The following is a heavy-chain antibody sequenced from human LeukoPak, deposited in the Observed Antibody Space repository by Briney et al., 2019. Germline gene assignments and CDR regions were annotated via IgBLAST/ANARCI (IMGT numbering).Heavy chain of an antibody. J-gene: IGHJ4*02. Sequence: PSETLSLTCTVSGGSISSYYWSWIRQPPGKGLEWIGYIYYSGSTNYNPSLKSRVTISVDTSKNQFSLKLSSVTAADTAVYYCARLFPYYDSSGYYAPPDYWGQGTLVTVSS. CDR1: GGSISSYY. D-gene: IGHD3-22*01. CDR2: IYYSGST. V-gene: IGHV4-59*08. CDR3: ARLFPYYDSSGYYAPPDY.